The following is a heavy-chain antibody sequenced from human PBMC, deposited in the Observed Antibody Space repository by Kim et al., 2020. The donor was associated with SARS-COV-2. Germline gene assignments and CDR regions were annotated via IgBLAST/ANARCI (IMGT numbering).Heavy chain of an antibody. CDR2: ISWNSGSI. CDR1: GFTFDDYA. Sequence: GGSLRLSCAASGFTFDDYAMHWVRQAPGKGLEWVSGISWNSGSIGYADSVKGRFTISRDNAKNSLYLQMNSLRAEDTALYYCAKDTGITIFGVAPDVWGQGTTVTVSS. J-gene: IGHJ6*02. V-gene: IGHV3-9*01. CDR3: AKDTGITIFGVAPDV. D-gene: IGHD3-3*01.